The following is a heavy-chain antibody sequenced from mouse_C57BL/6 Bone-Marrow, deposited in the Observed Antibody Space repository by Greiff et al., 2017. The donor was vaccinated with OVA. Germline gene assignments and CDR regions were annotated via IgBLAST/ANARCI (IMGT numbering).Heavy chain of an antibody. V-gene: IGHV14-4*01. D-gene: IGHD4-1*01. CDR3: TPSGTWYFDV. Sequence: EVQLQQSGAELVRPGASVKLSCTASGFNIKDDYMHWVKQRPEQGLEWIGWIDPENGDTEYASKFQGKATITADTSSNTAYLQPSSLTSEDTAVYYCTPSGTWYFDVWGTGTTVTVSS. CDR2: IDPENGDT. J-gene: IGHJ1*03. CDR1: GFNIKDDY.